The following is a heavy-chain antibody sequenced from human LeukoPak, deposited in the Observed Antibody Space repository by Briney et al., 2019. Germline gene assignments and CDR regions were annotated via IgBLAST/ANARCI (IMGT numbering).Heavy chain of an antibody. CDR2: ISAYNGNT. J-gene: IGHJ5*02. CDR1: GYTFTSYG. Sequence: ASVKVSCKASGYTFTSYGISWVRQAPGQGLEWMGWISAYNGNTNYAQKPQGRVTMTTDTSTSTAYMELRSLRSDDTAVYYCARDNSVRDEAWWFNPWGQGTLVTVSS. D-gene: IGHD5-24*01. V-gene: IGHV1-18*01. CDR3: ARDNSVRDEAWWFNP.